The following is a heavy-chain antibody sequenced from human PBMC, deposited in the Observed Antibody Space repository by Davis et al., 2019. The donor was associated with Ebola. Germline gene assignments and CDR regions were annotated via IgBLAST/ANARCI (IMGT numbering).Heavy chain of an antibody. V-gene: IGHV2-5*02. CDR3: AHRPLYYGSDLNWFDP. D-gene: IGHD3-10*01. CDR1: GFSLSTSGMC. CDR2: IYWDDDK. J-gene: IGHJ5*02. Sequence: SGPTLVKPTQTLTLTCTFSGFSLSTSGMCVGWIRQPPGKALEWLALIYWDDDKRYSPSLKSRLTITKDTSKNQVVLTMTNMDPVDTATYYCAHRPLYYGSDLNWFDPWGQGTLVTVSS.